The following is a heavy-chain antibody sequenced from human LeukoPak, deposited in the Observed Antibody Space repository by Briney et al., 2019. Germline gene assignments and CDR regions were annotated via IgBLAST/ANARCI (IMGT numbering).Heavy chain of an antibody. Sequence: SGPTLVNPTQTLTLTCTFSGFSLSTSGVGVGWIRQPPGKALEWLALIYWDDDKRYSPSLKSRLTITKDTSKNQVVLTMTNMDPVDTATYYCAHRLPGGCSGGSCYPPHYPNWFDPWGQGTLVTVSS. V-gene: IGHV2-5*02. CDR1: GFSLSTSGVG. J-gene: IGHJ5*02. CDR2: IYWDDDK. CDR3: AHRLPGGCSGGSCYPPHYPNWFDP. D-gene: IGHD2-15*01.